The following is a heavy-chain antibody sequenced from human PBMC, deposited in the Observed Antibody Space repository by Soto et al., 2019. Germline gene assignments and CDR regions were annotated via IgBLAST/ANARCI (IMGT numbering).Heavy chain of an antibody. D-gene: IGHD6-19*01. Sequence: SETLSLTCTVSGGSISSSSYYWGWIRQPPGKGLEWIGSIYYSGSTYYNPSLKSRVTISVDTSKNQFSLKLSSVTAADTAVYYCARHVSTPTLDLISSGWYGAFDIWGQGTMVTVSS. J-gene: IGHJ3*02. CDR2: IYYSGST. CDR1: GGSISSSSYY. V-gene: IGHV4-39*01. CDR3: ARHVSTPTLDLISSGWYGAFDI.